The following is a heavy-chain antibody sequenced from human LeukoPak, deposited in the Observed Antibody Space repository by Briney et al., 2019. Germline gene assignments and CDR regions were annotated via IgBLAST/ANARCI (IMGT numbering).Heavy chain of an antibody. CDR2: IYYSGST. J-gene: IGHJ4*02. D-gene: IGHD2-2*01. Sequence: SETLSLTCTVSGGSISSYYWSWIRQPPGKGLEWIGYIYYSGSTNYNPSLKSRVTISVDTSKNQFSLKLSSVTAADTAVYYCARVYCSSTSCPRSYFDYWGQGTLVTVSS. CDR1: GGSISSYY. V-gene: IGHV4-59*01. CDR3: ARVYCSSTSCPRSYFDY.